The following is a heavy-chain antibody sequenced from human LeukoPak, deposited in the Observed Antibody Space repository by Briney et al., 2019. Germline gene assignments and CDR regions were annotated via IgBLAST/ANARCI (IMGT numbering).Heavy chain of an antibody. D-gene: IGHD3-3*01. Sequence: PGESLRLSCAASGFTFSTYGLGWVRQSPGKGLEWVSVINTSGGGTYYTESVQGRFTISRDNTKDTLYLQMNSLRVEDTAVYYCARNWRPDTWGQGTLVTVSS. CDR1: GFTFSTYG. CDR2: INTSGGGT. CDR3: ARNWRPDT. V-gene: IGHV3-23*01. J-gene: IGHJ5*02.